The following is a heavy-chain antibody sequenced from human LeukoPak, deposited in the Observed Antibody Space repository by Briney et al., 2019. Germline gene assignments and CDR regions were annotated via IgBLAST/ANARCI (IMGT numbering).Heavy chain of an antibody. CDR1: GFTFSTSA. CDR2: ISSSGDKT. Sequence: QPGGSLRLSCAASGFTFSTSAMSWVRQAPGKGLEWVSGISSSGDKTYYADSVKGRFTISRDNSKNTLSLQMNSLRGEDTAVYYCAKQYSSSSSDPWGQGTLVTVSS. D-gene: IGHD6-6*01. CDR3: AKQYSSSSSDP. J-gene: IGHJ5*02. V-gene: IGHV3-23*01.